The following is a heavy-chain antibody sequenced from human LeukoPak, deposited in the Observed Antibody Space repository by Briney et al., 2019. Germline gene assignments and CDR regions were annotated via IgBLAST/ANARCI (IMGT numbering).Heavy chain of an antibody. CDR2: VYYSGTP. CDR3: ARDRRRITMIVVVIDSDAFDI. CDR1: GGSISSSSYY. Sequence: AETLSLTCTVSGGSISSSSYYWGWIRQPPGKGLEWFGSVYYSGTPYYNPSLKSQATISVDTSKNQFSLTLSSVTAADTAVYYCARDRRRITMIVVVIDSDAFDIWGQGTMVTVSS. D-gene: IGHD3-22*01. J-gene: IGHJ3*02. V-gene: IGHV4-39*02.